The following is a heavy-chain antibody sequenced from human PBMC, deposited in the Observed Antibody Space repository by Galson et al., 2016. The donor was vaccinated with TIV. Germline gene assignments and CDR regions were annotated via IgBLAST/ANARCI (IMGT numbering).Heavy chain of an antibody. V-gene: IGHV3-74*01. CDR2: IKTDGSRT. D-gene: IGHD5-24*01. CDR3: AKCRDWGGKGYLDF. CDR1: GFTFSNFW. J-gene: IGHJ4*02. Sequence: SLRLSCAASGFTFSNFWMHWVRQVPGKGLVWVSRIKTDGSRTDYVDSVKGRFTISRDNVKNTVYLQMNSLRAEDTAVYYCAKCRDWGGKGYLDFWGQGTVVTVSS.